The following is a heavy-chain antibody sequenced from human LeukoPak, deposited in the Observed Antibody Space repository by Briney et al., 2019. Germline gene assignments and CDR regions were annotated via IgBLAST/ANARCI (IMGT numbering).Heavy chain of an antibody. Sequence: PSETLSLTCTVSGGSISTSNYYWGWICQPPGKGLEWIGNIFYSGSTYYGPSLKSRLTISLDTSRNQFSLKLSSVTAADTAVYYCARHRRLRNRSGSYPAWFDPWGQGTLVTVSS. D-gene: IGHD3-10*01. CDR2: IFYSGST. CDR1: GGSISTSNYY. J-gene: IGHJ5*02. V-gene: IGHV4-39*01. CDR3: ARHRRLRNRSGSYPAWFDP.